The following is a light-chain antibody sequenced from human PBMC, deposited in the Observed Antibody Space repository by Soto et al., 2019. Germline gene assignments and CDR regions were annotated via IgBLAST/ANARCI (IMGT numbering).Light chain of an antibody. V-gene: IGLV2-11*01. CDR2: DVS. CDR3: CSNAGSYEV. Sequence: QSLLTQPRSVSGSPGQSVTISSTGTSSDVGGYNYVSWYQQHPGKAPKGMIYDVSERPSGVPDRFSGSKSGNTASLTISGLQAEDEADYYCCSNAGSYEVFGGGTKLTVL. J-gene: IGLJ2*01. CDR1: SSDVGGYNY.